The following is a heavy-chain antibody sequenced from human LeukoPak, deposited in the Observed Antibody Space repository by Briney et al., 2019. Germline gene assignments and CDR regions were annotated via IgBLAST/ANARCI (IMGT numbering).Heavy chain of an antibody. CDR1: GFTFSSYG. V-gene: IGHV3-30*18. D-gene: IGHD2-2*02. Sequence: GGSLRLSCAASGFTFSSYGTHWVRQAPGKGLEWVAVISYDGSNKYYADSVKGRFTISRDNSKDTLYLQMNSLRAEDTAVYYCAKGGYCSSTSCYTGAYFDYWGQGTLVTVSS. CDR3: AKGGYCSSTSCYTGAYFDY. J-gene: IGHJ4*02. CDR2: ISYDGSNK.